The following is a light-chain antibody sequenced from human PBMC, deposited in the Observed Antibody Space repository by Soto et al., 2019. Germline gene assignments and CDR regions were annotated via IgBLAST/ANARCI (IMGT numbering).Light chain of an antibody. CDR2: LGS. CDR1: QSLLHSNGYNY. CDR3: MQALTSIT. Sequence: IVMTQSPLSLPVTPGEPASLSCRSIQSLLHSNGYNYLDWYLQKPGQSPELLIYLGSNRASGVPDRFSGTGSGTDSTLKISRVEAEDVGVDDCMQALTSITFGQGTRLEI. V-gene: IGKV2-28*01. J-gene: IGKJ5*01.